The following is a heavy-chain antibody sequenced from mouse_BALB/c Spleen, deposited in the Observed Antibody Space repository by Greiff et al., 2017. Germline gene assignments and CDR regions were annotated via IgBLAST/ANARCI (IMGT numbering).Heavy chain of an antibody. CDR2: INPSSGYT. Sequence: VQLQQSGAELARPGASVKMSCKASGYTFTSYTMHWVKQRPGQGLEWIGYINPSSGYTNYNQKFKDKATLTADKSSSTAYMQLSSLTSEDSAVYYCARLLRGDYYAMDYWGQGTSVTVSS. D-gene: IGHD1-1*01. CDR3: ARLLRGDYYAMDY. J-gene: IGHJ4*01. V-gene: IGHV1-4*01. CDR1: GYTFTSYT.